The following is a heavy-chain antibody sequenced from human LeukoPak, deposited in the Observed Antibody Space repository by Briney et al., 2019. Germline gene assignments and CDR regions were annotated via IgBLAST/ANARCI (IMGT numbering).Heavy chain of an antibody. J-gene: IGHJ6*03. CDR3: ARDPPLVATDYYYYMDV. Sequence: GGSLRLSCAASGFTFSDYYMSWIRQAPGKGLEWVSYISSSGSTIYYADSVKGRFTISRDNAKNSLYLQMNSLRAEDTAVYYCARDPPLVATDYYYYMDVWGKGTTVTVSS. CDR2: ISSSGSTI. D-gene: IGHD5-12*01. V-gene: IGHV3-11*04. CDR1: GFTFSDYY.